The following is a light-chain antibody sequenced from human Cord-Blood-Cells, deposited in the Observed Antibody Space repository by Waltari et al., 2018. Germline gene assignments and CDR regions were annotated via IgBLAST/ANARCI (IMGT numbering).Light chain of an antibody. CDR3: QQYDNLPLT. Sequence: DIQMNQSPSSLSASVGERVTITCQASQDISNYLNWYQQKTGKDPKLLIYDASNLETGVPSRFSGSGSGTDFTFTISSLQPEDIATYYCQQYDNLPLTFGGGTKVEIK. V-gene: IGKV1-33*01. CDR2: DAS. J-gene: IGKJ4*01. CDR1: QDISNY.